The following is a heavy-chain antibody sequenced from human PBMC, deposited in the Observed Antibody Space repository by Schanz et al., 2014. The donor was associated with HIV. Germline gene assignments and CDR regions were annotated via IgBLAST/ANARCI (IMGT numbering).Heavy chain of an antibody. CDR3: AKVATWDYYGMDV. CDR2: ISYDGSNK. V-gene: IGHV3-30*18. CDR1: GFTFSTYG. J-gene: IGHJ6*02. Sequence: QVQLVESGGGVVQPGRSLRLSCAASGFTFSTYGMHWVRQAPGKGLEWEALISYDGSNKYYADSVKGRFTISRDNSKNTLYVQMNRLRAEDTAVYYCAKVATWDYYGMDVWGQGTTVTVS.